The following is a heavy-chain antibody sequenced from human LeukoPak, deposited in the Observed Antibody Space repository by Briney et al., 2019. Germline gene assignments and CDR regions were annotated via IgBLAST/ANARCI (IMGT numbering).Heavy chain of an antibody. Sequence: SSETLSLTCTVSGGSITSHFWSWNRQPPGKGLEWIGYISYSGSTNYNSSLKSRVTISVDTSKNQFSLKLSSVTAADTAVYYCARVEADSNYYYYYYMDVWGKGTTVTVSS. D-gene: IGHD4-11*01. V-gene: IGHV4-59*08. CDR2: ISYSGST. CDR3: ARVEADSNYYYYYYMDV. CDR1: GGSITSHF. J-gene: IGHJ6*03.